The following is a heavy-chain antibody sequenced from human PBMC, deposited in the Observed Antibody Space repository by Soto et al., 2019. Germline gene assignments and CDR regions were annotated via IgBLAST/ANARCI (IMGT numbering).Heavy chain of an antibody. CDR1: GGSISSYY. CDR2: IYYSGST. V-gene: IGHV4-59*01. J-gene: IGHJ3*02. D-gene: IGHD5-12*01. CDR3: ARAEYSGYDDAFDI. Sequence: SETLSLTCTVSGGSISSYYWSWIRQPPGKGLEWIGYIYYSGSTNYNPSLKSRVTISVDTSKNQFSLKLSSVTAADTAVYYCARAEYSGYDDAFDIWGQGTMVTVSS.